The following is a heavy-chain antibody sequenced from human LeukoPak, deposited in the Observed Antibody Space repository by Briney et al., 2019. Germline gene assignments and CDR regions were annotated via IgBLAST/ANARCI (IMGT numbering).Heavy chain of an antibody. CDR2: IAYDGSNK. CDR1: GFTFSSYG. CDR3: AKDLYSYDTSGPFDY. V-gene: IGHV3-30*18. Sequence: GGSLRLSCAASGFTFSSYGMHWVRQAPGKGLEWVTVIAYDGSNKYYVDSVKGRFTISRDNSKNTLYLQMNSLRAEDTAVYYCAKDLYSYDTSGPFDYWGQGTWSPSPQ. J-gene: IGHJ4*02. D-gene: IGHD3-22*01.